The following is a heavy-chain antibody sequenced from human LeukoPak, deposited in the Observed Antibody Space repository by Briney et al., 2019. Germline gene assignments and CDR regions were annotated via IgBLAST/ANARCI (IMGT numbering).Heavy chain of an antibody. CDR1: GGSFSGYY. CDR3: ARVSYYYYGSGSYCLDY. CDR2: INHSGST. Sequence: SETLSLTCAVYGGSFSGYYWSWIRQPPGKGLEWIGEINHSGSTNYNPSLKSRVTISVDTSKNQFSLKLSSVTAADTAVYYCARVSYYYYGSGSYCLDYWGQGTLVTVSS. D-gene: IGHD3-10*01. J-gene: IGHJ4*02. V-gene: IGHV4-34*01.